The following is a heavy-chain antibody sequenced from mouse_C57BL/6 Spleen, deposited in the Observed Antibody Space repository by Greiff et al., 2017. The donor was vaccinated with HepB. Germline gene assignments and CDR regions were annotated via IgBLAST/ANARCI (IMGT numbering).Heavy chain of an antibody. D-gene: IGHD1-1*01. Sequence: QVQLQQPGTELVKPGASVKLSCKASGYTFTSYWMHWVKQRPGQGLEWIGNINPSNGGTNYNEKFKSKATLTVDKSSSTTYMQLSSLTSEDSAVYYCASATVVAYYFDYWGQGTTLTVSS. CDR1: GYTFTSYW. CDR2: INPSNGGT. CDR3: ASATVVAYYFDY. V-gene: IGHV1-53*01. J-gene: IGHJ2*01.